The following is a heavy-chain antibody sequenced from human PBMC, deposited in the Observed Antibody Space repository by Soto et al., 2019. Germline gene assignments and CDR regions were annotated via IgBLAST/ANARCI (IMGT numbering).Heavy chain of an antibody. CDR2: ISYDGSNK. D-gene: IGHD6-19*01. Sequence: QVQLVESGGGVVQPGRSLRLSCAASGFTFSSYAMHWVRQAPGKGLEWVAVISYDGSNKYYADSVKGRFTISRDNSKNTLYLQMNSLRAEDTAVYYCARDSTSLAEQWFPTGVSDYWGQGTLVTVSS. J-gene: IGHJ4*02. CDR1: GFTFSSYA. CDR3: ARDSTSLAEQWFPTGVSDY. V-gene: IGHV3-30-3*01.